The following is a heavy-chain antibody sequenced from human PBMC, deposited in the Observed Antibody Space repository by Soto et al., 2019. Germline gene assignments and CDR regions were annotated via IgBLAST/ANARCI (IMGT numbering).Heavy chain of an antibody. CDR2: MSYDGTTK. CDR1: GFIFSNYV. D-gene: IGHD2-21*01. J-gene: IGHJ4*02. V-gene: IGHV3-30-3*01. CDR3: AREVLWSRYFDY. Sequence: QVQLVESGGGVVQPGRSLRLSCAASGFIFSNYVMYWVRQAPGKGLEWVAFMSYDGTTKYYADSVKGRFTISRDNSKNTLYLQMNHLRPEDTGVYYCAREVLWSRYFDYLGQGTLVTVSS.